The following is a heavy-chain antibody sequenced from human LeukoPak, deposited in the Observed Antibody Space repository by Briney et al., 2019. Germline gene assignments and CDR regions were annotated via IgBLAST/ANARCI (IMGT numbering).Heavy chain of an antibody. D-gene: IGHD1-26*01. V-gene: IGHV4-4*09. J-gene: IGHJ6*03. CDR1: GGSISSYY. CDR3: ARHWELLEGDYYYCYMDV. CDR2: IYTSGST. Sequence: SETLSLTCTVSGGSISSYYWSWIRQPPGKGLEWIGYIYTSGSTNYNPSLKSRVTISVDTSKNQFSLKLSSVTAADTAVYYCARHWELLEGDYYYCYMDVWGKGTTVTVSS.